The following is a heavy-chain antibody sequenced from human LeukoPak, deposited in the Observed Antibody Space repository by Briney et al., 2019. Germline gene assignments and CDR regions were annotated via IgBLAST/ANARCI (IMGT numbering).Heavy chain of an antibody. CDR3: IKETSAGGLDY. J-gene: IGHJ4*02. CDR2: IFGNRKRV. V-gene: IGHV3-9*01. D-gene: IGHD4-23*01. Sequence: GKSLRLSCKASGPYIQDYAMHCVRQAPGKGLEWVSGIFGNRKRVDYADSVKGRFTVSRDNAKNSLYLQMNNLRLEDTALYYCIKETSAGGLDYWGQGTLVTVSS. CDR1: GPYIQDYA.